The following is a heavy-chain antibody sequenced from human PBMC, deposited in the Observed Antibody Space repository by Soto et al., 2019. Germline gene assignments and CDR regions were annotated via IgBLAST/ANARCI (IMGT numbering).Heavy chain of an antibody. CDR1: GFTFDDYA. CDR2: LSWNSGSI. V-gene: IGHV3-9*01. CDR3: VKHIRDYSGLDV. Sequence: GGSLRLSCAASGFTFDDYAMHWVRQAPGKGPEWVSGLSWNSGSIGYADSVKGRFTVSRDNAKNSLYMQMNSLRTEETALYYCVKHIRDYSGLDVWGQGTTVTVSS. J-gene: IGHJ6*02.